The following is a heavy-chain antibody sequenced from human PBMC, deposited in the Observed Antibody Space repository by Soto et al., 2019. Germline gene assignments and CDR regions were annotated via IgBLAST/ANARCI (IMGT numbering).Heavy chain of an antibody. J-gene: IGHJ4*02. D-gene: IGHD6-25*01. CDR1: GYTFTSYD. CDR2: MNPNSGNT. V-gene: IGHV1-8*01. CDR3: ARAWQRMGMYYFDY. Sequence: VASVNVSCKASGYTFTSYDINWVRQATGQGLEWMGWMNPNSGNTGYAQKFQGRVTMNRNTSISTAYMELSSLRSEDTAVYYCARAWQRMGMYYFDYWGQGTLVTVSA.